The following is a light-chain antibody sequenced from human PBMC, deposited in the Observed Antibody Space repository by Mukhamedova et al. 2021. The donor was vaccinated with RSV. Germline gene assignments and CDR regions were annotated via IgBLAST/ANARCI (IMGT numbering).Light chain of an antibody. V-gene: IGKV3-20*01. Sequence: YQQKPGQAPRLLIYGASSRATGIPDRFSGSGSGTDFTLTISRLEPEDFAVYYCQQCDTSPLEFGQGTKLEIK. CDR2: GAS. J-gene: IGKJ2*01. CDR3: QQCDTSPLE.